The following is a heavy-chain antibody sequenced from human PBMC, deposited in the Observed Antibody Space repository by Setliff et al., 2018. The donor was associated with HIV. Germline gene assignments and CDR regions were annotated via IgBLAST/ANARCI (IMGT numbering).Heavy chain of an antibody. V-gene: IGHV3-23*01. Sequence: PGESLRLSCAASGFTFSSYAMSWVRQAPGKGLEWVSAIVASAGITYYAGSVKGRFTISRDNSKNTLYLQMNSLRAEDTAVYYCAKHPRYYDSGSRYFDYWGQGTLVTVSS. D-gene: IGHD3-10*01. J-gene: IGHJ4*02. CDR3: AKHPRYYDSGSRYFDY. CDR1: GFTFSSYA. CDR2: IVASAGIT.